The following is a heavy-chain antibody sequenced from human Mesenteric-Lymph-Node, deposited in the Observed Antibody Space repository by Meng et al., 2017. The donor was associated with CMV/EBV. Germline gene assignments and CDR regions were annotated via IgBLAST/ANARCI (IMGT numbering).Heavy chain of an antibody. Sequence: GESLKISCAASGFSFSTSGMHWVRQAPGKGLEWVAFIRFDGNDEYYTDSVKGRFTISRDNSKSSLYLQMNSLRAEDTAVYYCARGQTGSSADYWGQGTLVTVSS. CDR2: IRFDGNDE. V-gene: IGHV3-30*02. D-gene: IGHD1-26*01. CDR3: ARGQTGSSADY. J-gene: IGHJ4*02. CDR1: GFSFSTSG.